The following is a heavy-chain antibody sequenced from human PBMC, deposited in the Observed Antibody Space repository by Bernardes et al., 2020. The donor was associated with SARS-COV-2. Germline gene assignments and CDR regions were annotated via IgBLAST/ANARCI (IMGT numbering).Heavy chain of an antibody. D-gene: IGHD2-21*02. Sequence: SETLSLTCTVSGGSLSSSSYYWGWIRQPPGKGLEWIGSVYNSGSTYHNPSLKSRATISIDTSKNQVSLSLNSMTAADTAVYYCVGSSCGIDCYIGGLRSWDYGMDIWGQGTTVTVS. CDR2: VYNSGST. CDR1: GGSLSSSSYY. V-gene: IGHV4-39*01. CDR3: VGSSCGIDCYIGGLRSWDYGMDI. J-gene: IGHJ6*02.